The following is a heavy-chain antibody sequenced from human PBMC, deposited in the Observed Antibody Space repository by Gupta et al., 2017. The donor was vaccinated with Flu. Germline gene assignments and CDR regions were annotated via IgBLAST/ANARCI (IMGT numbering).Heavy chain of an antibody. Sequence: EVQLVESGGGLVQPGGSLRLSCAASGFTFSSYWMHWVRQAPGKGLVWVSRINSDGISTSYADSVKGRFTISRDNAKNTLSLQMDSLRVEDTAVYYCARQPPRYCSSTSCPTAGSYHYYGLDVWGQGTTVTVSS. CDR1: GFTFSSYW. V-gene: IGHV3-74*01. CDR3: ARQPPRYCSSTSCPTAGSYHYYGLDV. CDR2: INSDGIST. D-gene: IGHD2-2*01. J-gene: IGHJ6*02.